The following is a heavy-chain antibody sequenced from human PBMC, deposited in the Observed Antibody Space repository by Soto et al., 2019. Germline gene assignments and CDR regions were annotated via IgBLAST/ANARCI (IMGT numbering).Heavy chain of an antibody. J-gene: IGHJ4*02. V-gene: IGHV4-30-2*01. D-gene: IGHD2-21*01. CDR1: GASITYGGYS. CDR3: ARGGCYDPFDY. CDR2: ISHLEST. Sequence: PSETLSLTCFLSGASITYGGYSWSWIRQPPGKDLEWLGYISHLESTFYKPSFQSRLTLSIDGSKNQFSLKLASMTAADTAVYYCARGGCYDPFDYRGQGPLVKDSS.